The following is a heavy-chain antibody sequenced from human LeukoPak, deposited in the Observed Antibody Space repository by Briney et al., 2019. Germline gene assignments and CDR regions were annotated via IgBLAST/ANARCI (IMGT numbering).Heavy chain of an antibody. CDR1: GGSFSGYY. CDR3: ARLWGPTHFDY. Sequence: PSETLSLTCAVYGGSFSGYYWSWIRQPPGKGLEWIGEINHSGSTNYNPSLKSRVTISVDTSKNQFSLKLSSVTAADTAVYYCARLWGPTHFDYWGQGALVIVSS. V-gene: IGHV4-34*01. CDR2: INHSGST. J-gene: IGHJ4*02. D-gene: IGHD7-27*01.